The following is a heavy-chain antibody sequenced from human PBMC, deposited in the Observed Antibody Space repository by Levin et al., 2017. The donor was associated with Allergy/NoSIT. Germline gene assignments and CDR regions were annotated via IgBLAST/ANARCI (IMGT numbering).Heavy chain of an antibody. CDR1: GGSISSYY. V-gene: IGHV4-59*01. Sequence: SQTPSLTCTVSGGSISSYYWSWIRQPPGKGLEWIGYIYYSGSTNYNPSLKSRVTISVDTSKNQFSLKLSSVTAADTAVYYCARSRELLEWLLDRGGFDYWGQGTLVTVSS. D-gene: IGHD3-3*01. J-gene: IGHJ4*02. CDR3: ARSRELLEWLLDRGGFDY. CDR2: IYYSGST.